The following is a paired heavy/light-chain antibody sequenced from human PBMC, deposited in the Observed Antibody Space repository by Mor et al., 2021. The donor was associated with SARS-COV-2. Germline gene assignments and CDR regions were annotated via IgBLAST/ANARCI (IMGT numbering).Light chain of an antibody. CDR2: GNN. Sequence: QSVLTQPPSVSGAPGQRVTISCTGSSSNIGAGYDVHWYQQFPGTAPKLLIYGNNNRPSGVPDRFSGSKSGTSASLAITGLQAEDEADYYCQSYDSSVSGSRVFGGGTKLTVL. V-gene: IGLV1-40*01. J-gene: IGLJ3*02. CDR1: SSNIGAGYD. CDR3: QSYDSSVSGSRV.
Heavy chain of an antibody. CDR1: GFTFRSYA. D-gene: IGHD4-17*01. J-gene: IGHJ3*01. CDR2: ISFDGSNK. Sequence: QVQLVESGGGVVQPGRSLRLSCAASGFTFRSYAMHWVRQAPGKGLEWVTVISFDGSNKFYADSVRGRFTISRDNSKNTLFLQMSSLRAEDAAVYYCARDDRYGGGGAYDLWGQGTKVTVSS. V-gene: IGHV3-30-3*01. CDR3: ARDDRYGGGGAYDL.